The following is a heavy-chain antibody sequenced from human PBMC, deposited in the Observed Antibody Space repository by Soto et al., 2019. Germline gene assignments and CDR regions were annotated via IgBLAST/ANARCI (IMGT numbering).Heavy chain of an antibody. CDR1: GFTFSSYA. V-gene: IGHV3-23*01. Sequence: EVQLLESGGGLVQPGGSLRLSCAASGFTFSSYAMSWVRQAPGKGLEWVSAISGSGGSTYYADSVKGRFTISRDNSKNTLYLQMNSLRAEDTAVYYCAKDRGDLWFGDYHMDVWGKGTTVTVSS. D-gene: IGHD3-10*01. CDR3: AKDRGDLWFGDYHMDV. CDR2: ISGSGGST. J-gene: IGHJ6*03.